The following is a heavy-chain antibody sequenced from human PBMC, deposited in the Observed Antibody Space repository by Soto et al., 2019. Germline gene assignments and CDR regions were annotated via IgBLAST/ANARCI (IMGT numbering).Heavy chain of an antibody. Sequence: SETLSLTCTVSGGSISSSSYYWGWIRQPPGKGLEWIGSIYYSGSTYYNPSLKSRVTISVDTSKNQFSLKLSSVTAADTAVYYCARFSGSGYYTGRDYWGQGTLVTVSS. CDR1: GGSISSSSYY. J-gene: IGHJ4*02. CDR3: ARFSGSGYYTGRDY. D-gene: IGHD3-3*01. CDR2: IYYSGST. V-gene: IGHV4-39*01.